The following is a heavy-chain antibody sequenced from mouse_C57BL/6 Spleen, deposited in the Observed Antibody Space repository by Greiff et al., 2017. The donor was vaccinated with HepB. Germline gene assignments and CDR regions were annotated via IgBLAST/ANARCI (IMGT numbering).Heavy chain of an antibody. CDR3: ARSGGGNFLFDY. V-gene: IGHV1-69*01. CDR2: IDPSDSYT. D-gene: IGHD2-1*01. CDR1: GYTFTSYW. Sequence: VQLQQPGAELVMPGASVKLSCKASGYTFTSYWMHWVKQRPGQGLEWIGEIDPSDSYTNYNQKFKGKSTLTVDKSSSTAYMQLSSLTSEDSAVYYCARSGGGNFLFDYWGQGTTLTVSS. J-gene: IGHJ2*01.